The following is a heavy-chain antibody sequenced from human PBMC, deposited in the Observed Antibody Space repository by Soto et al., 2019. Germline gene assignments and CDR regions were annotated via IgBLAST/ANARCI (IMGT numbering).Heavy chain of an antibody. CDR3: ARARTGAEDAFDI. D-gene: IGHD7-27*01. V-gene: IGHV1-2*04. CDR2: INPNSGGT. J-gene: IGHJ3*02. CDR1: GYTFTGYY. Sequence: ASVKVSCKASGYTFTGYYMHWVRQAPGQGLEWMGWINPNSGGTNYAQKFQGWVTMTRDTSISTAYMELSRLRSDVTAVYYCARARTGAEDAFDIWGQGTMVTVSS.